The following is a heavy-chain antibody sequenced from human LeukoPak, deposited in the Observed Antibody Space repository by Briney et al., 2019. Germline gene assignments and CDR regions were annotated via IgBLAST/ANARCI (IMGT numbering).Heavy chain of an antibody. CDR1: GGSFSGYY. J-gene: IGHJ1*01. CDR3: ARGRVPEYFQH. V-gene: IGHV4-34*01. Sequence: SETLSLTCAVYGGSFSGYYWSWIRQPPGKGLEWIGEINHSGSTNYNPSLKSRVTISVDTSKNQFSLKLSSVTAADTAVYYCARGRVPEYFQHWGQGTLVTVSS. CDR2: INHSGST.